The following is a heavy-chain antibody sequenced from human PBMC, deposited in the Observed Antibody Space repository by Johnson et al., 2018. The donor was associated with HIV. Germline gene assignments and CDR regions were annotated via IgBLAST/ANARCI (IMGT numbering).Heavy chain of an antibody. CDR2: IKQDGSEK. J-gene: IGHJ3*02. CDR3: ARGWYNWNCGQGGAFDI. Sequence: DVQLVESGGGLVQPGGSPRLSCAASGFTFSSYLMSWVRQAPGKGLEWVANIKQDGSEKYYVDSVKGRFTISRDNAKNSLYLQMNSLRGEDTGVYYCARGWYNWNCGQGGAFDIWGQGTMVTVSS. V-gene: IGHV3-7*04. CDR1: GFTFSSYL. D-gene: IGHD1-7*01.